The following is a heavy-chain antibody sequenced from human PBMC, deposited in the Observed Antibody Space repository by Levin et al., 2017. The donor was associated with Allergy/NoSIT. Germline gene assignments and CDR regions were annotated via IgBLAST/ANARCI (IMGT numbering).Heavy chain of an antibody. CDR3: AKDGSGYDPTPFDY. CDR2: ISWNSGSI. CDR1: GFTFDDYA. D-gene: IGHD5-12*01. Sequence: SLKISCAASGFTFDDYAMHWVRQAPGKGLEWVSGISWNSGSIGYADSVKGRFTISRDNAKNSLYLQMNSLRAEDTALYYCAKDGSGYDPTPFDYWGQGTLVTVSS. J-gene: IGHJ4*02. V-gene: IGHV3-9*01.